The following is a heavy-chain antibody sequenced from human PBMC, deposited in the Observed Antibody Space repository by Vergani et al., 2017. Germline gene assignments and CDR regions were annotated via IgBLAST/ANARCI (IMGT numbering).Heavy chain of an antibody. D-gene: IGHD2-2*01. CDR1: GYTFTGYY. Sequence: QVQLVQSGAEVKKPGASVKVSCKASGYTFTGYYMHWVRQAPGQGLEWMGWINPNSGGTNYAQKFQGRVTMTRDTSISTAYMELRSLRSDDTAVYYCARDIVVVPAAMSNWFDPWGQGTLVTVSS. CDR2: INPNSGGT. CDR3: ARDIVVVPAAMSNWFDP. J-gene: IGHJ5*02. V-gene: IGHV1-2*02.